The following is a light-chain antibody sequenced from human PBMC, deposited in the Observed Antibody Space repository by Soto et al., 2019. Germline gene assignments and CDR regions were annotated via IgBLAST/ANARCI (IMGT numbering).Light chain of an antibody. J-gene: IGLJ1*01. V-gene: IGLV2-23*02. CDR3: CSYAGSSTLYV. CDR1: SSDVGSYNL. Sequence: QSALTQPASVSGSPGQSITISCTGTSSDVGSYNLVSWYQQHPGKAPKLMIYVVSKRPSGVSNRFSGSKSGNTASLTISGLQAEDEADYYCCSYAGSSTLYVFGTGTKLTVL. CDR2: VVS.